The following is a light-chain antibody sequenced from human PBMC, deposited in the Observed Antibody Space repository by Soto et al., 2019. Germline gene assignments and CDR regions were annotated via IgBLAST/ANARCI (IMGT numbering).Light chain of an antibody. J-gene: IGLJ3*02. Sequence: QDVVTQPPSVSGAPGQRVTISCTGSSSNIGAGYDVHWYQQLPGTAPKLLIYCNSNRPSGVPDRFSGSKSGTSASLAITGLQAEDEADYYCQSYDSSLSGWVFGGGTKLTVL. CDR2: CNS. V-gene: IGLV1-40*01. CDR3: QSYDSSLSGWV. CDR1: SSNIGAGYD.